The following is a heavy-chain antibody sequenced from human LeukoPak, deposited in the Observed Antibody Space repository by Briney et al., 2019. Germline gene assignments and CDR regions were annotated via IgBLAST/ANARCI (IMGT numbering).Heavy chain of an antibody. CDR3: ARGLKYSSSWSN. Sequence: ASVKVSCKASGYAFTSYAMHWVRQAPGQRLEWMGWINAGNGNTKYSQKFQGRVTITRDTSASTAYMELSSLRSEDTAVYYCARGLKYSSSWSNWGQGTLVTVSS. CDR1: GYAFTSYA. J-gene: IGHJ4*02. D-gene: IGHD6-13*01. V-gene: IGHV1-3*01. CDR2: INAGNGNT.